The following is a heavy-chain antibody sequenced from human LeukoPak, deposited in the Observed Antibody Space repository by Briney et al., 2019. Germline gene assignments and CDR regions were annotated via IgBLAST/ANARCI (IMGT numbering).Heavy chain of an antibody. Sequence: GGSLRLSCAASGITFSDYYMSWMRQAPGKGLEWVPYISSNGNTIYYADSVKGRFTISRDNAKNSLYLQMNSLRAEDTAVYFCAREVDGSGSSDGDYWGQGTLVTVSS. V-gene: IGHV3-11*01. J-gene: IGHJ4*02. CDR2: ISSNGNTI. D-gene: IGHD3-10*01. CDR1: GITFSDYY. CDR3: AREVDGSGSSDGDY.